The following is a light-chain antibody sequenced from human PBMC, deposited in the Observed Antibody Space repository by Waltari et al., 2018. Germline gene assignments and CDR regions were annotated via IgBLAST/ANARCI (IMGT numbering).Light chain of an antibody. CDR3: AAWDDSLNGVV. CDR2: SNN. V-gene: IGLV1-44*01. Sequence: QSVLTQLPSASGTPGQRVTIPCSRSSSNLGSNTLNQYQQLPGTAPKPLIYSNNQRPSWVPDRFSGSKSGTSASPAISGLQSADEDDYYCAAWDDSLNGVVFGGGTKLPVL. J-gene: IGLJ2*01. CDR1: SSNLGSNT.